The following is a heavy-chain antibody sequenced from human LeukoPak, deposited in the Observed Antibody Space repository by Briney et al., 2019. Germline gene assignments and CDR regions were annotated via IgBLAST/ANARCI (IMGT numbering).Heavy chain of an antibody. Sequence: PSQTLSLTCTVSGGSISSGSYYWSWIRQPPGKGLEWIGYIYYSGSTNYNPSLKSRVTISVDTSKNQFSLKLSSVTAADTAVYYCARGVFGTANAFDIWGQGTMVTVSS. CDR3: ARGVFGTANAFDI. CDR2: IYYSGST. CDR1: GGSISSGSYY. V-gene: IGHV4-61*01. D-gene: IGHD1-1*01. J-gene: IGHJ3*02.